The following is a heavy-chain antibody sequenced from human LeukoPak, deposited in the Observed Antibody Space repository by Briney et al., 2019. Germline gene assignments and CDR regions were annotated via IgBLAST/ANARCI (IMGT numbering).Heavy chain of an antibody. Sequence: QSGGSLRLSCAASGFTFSTYAMSWVRQAPGKGLEWVSTISGNGGDTYYADSVKGRFTISRDNSKNTLYLQMNSLRVEDTAVYYCAKCDGSGSYDDYWGQGTLVTVSS. CDR1: GFTFSTYA. J-gene: IGHJ4*02. CDR2: ISGNGGDT. V-gene: IGHV3-23*01. D-gene: IGHD3-10*01. CDR3: AKCDGSGSYDDY.